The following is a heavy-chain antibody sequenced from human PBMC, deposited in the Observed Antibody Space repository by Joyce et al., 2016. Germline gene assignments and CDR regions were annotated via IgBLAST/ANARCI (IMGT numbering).Heavy chain of an antibody. Sequence: QVLLVQSGAEVKQPGASVKVSCKASGYKFTSDGIHWVRQAPGQGVEWMGWIATDKGDKQYAQRLQGRATITKDTSAGTAYMEFGSLTSEDTAVYYCARDSKLSDTWYFDLWGRGTLVSVSS. J-gene: IGHJ2*01. CDR3: ARDSKLSDTWYFDL. D-gene: IGHD2-21*01. CDR2: IATDKGDK. CDR1: GYKFTSDG. V-gene: IGHV1-3*04.